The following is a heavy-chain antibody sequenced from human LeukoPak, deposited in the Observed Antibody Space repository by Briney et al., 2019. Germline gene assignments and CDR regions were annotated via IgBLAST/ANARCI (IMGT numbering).Heavy chain of an antibody. J-gene: IGHJ4*02. CDR1: GFTFSSYP. D-gene: IGHD4-23*01. Sequence: GGSLRLSCAASGFTFSSYPMNWVRQVPGKGLVWVSRIVSDGSNTNYADSVKGRFTISRDNAKNTLYLQMNSLRVEDTAVYYCARGRPHGNDYWGQGTLVTVSS. CDR3: ARGRPHGNDY. CDR2: IVSDGSNT. V-gene: IGHV3-74*01.